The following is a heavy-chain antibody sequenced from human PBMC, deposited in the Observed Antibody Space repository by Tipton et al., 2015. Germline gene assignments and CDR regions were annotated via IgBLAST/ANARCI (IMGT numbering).Heavy chain of an antibody. CDR3: ARNKIATSAVDAFDI. CDR1: GFTFSNYW. D-gene: IGHD6-13*01. J-gene: IGHJ3*02. CDR2: ISSSGSTI. V-gene: IGHV3-11*01. Sequence: SLRLSCEASGFTFSNYWMSWVRQAPGKGLEWVSYISSSGSTIYYADSVKGRFTISRDNAKNSLYLQMNSLRAEDTAVYYCARNKIATSAVDAFDIWGQGTMVTVSS.